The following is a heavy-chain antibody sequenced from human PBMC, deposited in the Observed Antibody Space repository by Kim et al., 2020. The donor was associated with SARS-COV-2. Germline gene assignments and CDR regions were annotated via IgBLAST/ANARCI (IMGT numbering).Heavy chain of an antibody. CDR2: IYYSGST. V-gene: IGHV4-59*01. D-gene: IGHD6-19*01. CDR1: GGSISSYY. CDR3: ARGAYRGGSFDY. J-gene: IGHJ4*02. Sequence: SETLSLICTVSGGSISSYYWSWIRQPPGKGLEWIGYIYYSGSTNYNPSLKSRVTISVDTSKNQFSLKLSSVTAADTAVYYCARGAYRGGSFDYWGQGTLVTVSS.